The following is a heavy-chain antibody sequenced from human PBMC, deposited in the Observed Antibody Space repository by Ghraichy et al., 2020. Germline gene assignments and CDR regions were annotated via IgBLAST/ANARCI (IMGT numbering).Heavy chain of an antibody. Sequence: GEPLNISCSASGFTFSTCAMNWVRQAPGKGLEWVSVISGSGDSTYYADSVKGRFTISRDNSKNTLYLQMSSLRAEDTAVYYCAKMSSHDFWTGYFYFDYWGQGALVTVSS. CDR1: GFTFSTCA. CDR2: ISGSGDST. CDR3: AKMSSHDFWTGYFYFDY. V-gene: IGHV3-23*01. D-gene: IGHD3/OR15-3a*01. J-gene: IGHJ4*02.